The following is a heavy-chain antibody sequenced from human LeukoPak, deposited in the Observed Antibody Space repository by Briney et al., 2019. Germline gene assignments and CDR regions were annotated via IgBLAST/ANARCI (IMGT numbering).Heavy chain of an antibody. J-gene: IGHJ4*02. CDR3: ARGGRAAAGFFDY. CDR1: GFTFSDFY. V-gene: IGHV3-11*05. D-gene: IGHD6-25*01. Sequence: PGGSLRLSCAASGFTFSDFYMNWIRQAPGKGLEWVSFISSTGGYTNHADSVKGRFTISRDNAKNSLYLQMNSLRAEDTAVYYCARGGRAAAGFFDYWGQGTPVTVSS. CDR2: ISSTGGYT.